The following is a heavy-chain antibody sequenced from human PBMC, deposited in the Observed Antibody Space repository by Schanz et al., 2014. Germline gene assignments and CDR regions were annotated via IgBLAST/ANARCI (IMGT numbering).Heavy chain of an antibody. Sequence: QVQLQESGPGLVKPSETLSLTCSVSGGSIRNYYWNWIRQPPGKGVEWIGYIHYSGSTNYNPSLESRVPMSVAPPKNSSPRKLSSVTAADTAVYYCARLNYDSSGYPYYYGMDVWGQGTTVTVSS. V-gene: IGHV4-59*08. CDR2: IHYSGST. CDR1: GGSIRNYY. CDR3: ARLNYDSSGYPYYYGMDV. D-gene: IGHD3-22*01. J-gene: IGHJ6*02.